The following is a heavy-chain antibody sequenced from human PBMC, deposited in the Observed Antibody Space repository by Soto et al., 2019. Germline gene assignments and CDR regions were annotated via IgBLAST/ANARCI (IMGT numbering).Heavy chain of an antibody. Sequence: SETLSLTCTVSGGSISSYYWSWIRQPPGKGLEWIGYIYYSGSTNYNPSLKSRVTISVDTSKNQFSLKLSSVTAADTAVYYCARLNNFWSGTYYMDVWGKGTTVTVSS. CDR2: IYYSGST. CDR3: ARLNNFWSGTYYMDV. CDR1: GGSISSYY. D-gene: IGHD3-3*01. V-gene: IGHV4-59*08. J-gene: IGHJ6*03.